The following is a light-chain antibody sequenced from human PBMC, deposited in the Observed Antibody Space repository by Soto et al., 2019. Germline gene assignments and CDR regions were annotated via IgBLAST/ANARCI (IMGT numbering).Light chain of an antibody. Sequence: DIQLTQSPSTLSASVGDRVTITCRASQILSDWLAWYQQIPGTAPKLLIYRASSLEDGVTSRFIGSGSGTEFTLTISSLQPDDFANYYCQQYDTYPLTFGGGTKVEIK. V-gene: IGKV1-5*03. CDR2: RAS. J-gene: IGKJ4*01. CDR1: QILSDW. CDR3: QQYDTYPLT.